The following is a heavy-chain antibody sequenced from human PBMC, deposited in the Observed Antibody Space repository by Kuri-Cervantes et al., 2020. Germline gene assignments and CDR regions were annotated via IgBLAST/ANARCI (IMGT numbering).Heavy chain of an antibody. D-gene: IGHD6-19*01. J-gene: IGHJ3*02. Sequence: LSLTCAASGFTFSAYAMNWVRQAPGKGLEWVSGISWNSGSIGYTDSVKGRFTISRDNAKNSLYLQMNSLRAEDTALYYCAKDNGVGQWLVVGFDIWGQGTMVTVSS. CDR1: GFTFSAYA. CDR2: ISWNSGSI. V-gene: IGHV3-9*01. CDR3: AKDNGVGQWLVVGFDI.